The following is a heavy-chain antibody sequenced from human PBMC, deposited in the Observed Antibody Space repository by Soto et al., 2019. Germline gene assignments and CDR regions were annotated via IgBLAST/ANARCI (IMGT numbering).Heavy chain of an antibody. CDR1: GGTFSSYT. D-gene: IGHD6-19*01. Sequence: GASVKVSCKASGGTFSSYTISWVRQAPGQGLEWMGRIIPILGIANYAQKFQGRVTITADKSTSTAYMELSSLRSEDTAVYYCARWLDGLAVAGTGNYWGQGTLVTVSS. CDR3: ARWLDGLAVAGTGNY. J-gene: IGHJ4*02. CDR2: IIPILGIA. V-gene: IGHV1-69*02.